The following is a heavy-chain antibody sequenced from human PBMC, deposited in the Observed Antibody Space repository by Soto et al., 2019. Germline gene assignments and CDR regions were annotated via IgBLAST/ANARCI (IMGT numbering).Heavy chain of an antibody. V-gene: IGHV4-30-2*01. J-gene: IGHJ4*02. Sequence: QLQLQESGSGLVKPSQTLSLTCAVSGGSISSGGYSWSWIRQPPGKGLEWVGYIYPSASTYYNPSLKSPATIPVDRSKTHFSLKLSSVTSADTAVYYCARGPRIVYWGQGTLVTVSS. CDR3: ARGPRIVY. CDR2: IYPSAST. CDR1: GGSISSGGYS.